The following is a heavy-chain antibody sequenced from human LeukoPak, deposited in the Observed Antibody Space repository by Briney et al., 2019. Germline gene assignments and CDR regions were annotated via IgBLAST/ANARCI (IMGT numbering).Heavy chain of an antibody. J-gene: IGHJ6*03. Sequence: SETLSLTCTVSGGSISSSSYYWGWIRQPPGKGREWIGNMYYSGSTYYNPSRKSRVTISADTSKNHFSLKLSSVTAADTAVYYCARPGHSYYYMDVWGKGTTVTVSS. CDR1: GGSISSSSYY. D-gene: IGHD1-1*01. V-gene: IGHV4-39*02. CDR3: ARPGHSYYYMDV. CDR2: MYYSGST.